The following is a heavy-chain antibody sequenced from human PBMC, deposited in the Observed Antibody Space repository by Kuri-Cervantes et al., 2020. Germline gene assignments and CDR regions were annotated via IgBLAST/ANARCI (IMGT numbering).Heavy chain of an antibody. Sequence: GGSLRLSCAASGFTFDDYAMHWVRQAPGKGLEWVSGISWNSGSIGYADSVKGRFTISRDNAKNSLYLQMNSLRAEDTALYYCAKDIPGGLGGFDYWGQGTLVTVSS. CDR3: AKDIPGGLGGFDY. CDR1: GFTFDDYA. D-gene: IGHD6-19*01. CDR2: ISWNSGSI. V-gene: IGHV3-9*01. J-gene: IGHJ4*02.